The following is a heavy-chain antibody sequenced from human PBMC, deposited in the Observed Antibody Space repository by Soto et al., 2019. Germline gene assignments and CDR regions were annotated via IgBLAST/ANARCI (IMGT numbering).Heavy chain of an antibody. V-gene: IGHV3-13*01. Sequence: EVQLVESGGGLVQPGGSLRLSCAASGFTFSSYDMHWVRQATGKGLEWVSAIGTAGDTYYPGSVKGRFTISRENAKNSLYLQMTSLRAGDTAVYYCARGAAAAGSYFDYWGQRTLVTVSS. CDR2: IGTAGDT. CDR1: GFTFSSYD. D-gene: IGHD6-13*01. J-gene: IGHJ4*02. CDR3: ARGAAAAGSYFDY.